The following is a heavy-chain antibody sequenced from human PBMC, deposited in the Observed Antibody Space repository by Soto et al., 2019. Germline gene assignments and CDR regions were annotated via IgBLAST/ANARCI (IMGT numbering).Heavy chain of an antibody. D-gene: IGHD6-6*01. CDR1: GGSFSGYY. CDR3: ARARTLYGRSIAARLNWFDP. Sequence: SETLSLTCAVYGGSFSGYYWSWIRQPPGKGLEWIGEINHSGSTNYNPSLKSRVTISVDTSKNQFSLKLSSVTAADTAVYYCARARTLYGRSIAARLNWFDPWGQGTLVTVSS. J-gene: IGHJ5*02. V-gene: IGHV4-34*01. CDR2: INHSGST.